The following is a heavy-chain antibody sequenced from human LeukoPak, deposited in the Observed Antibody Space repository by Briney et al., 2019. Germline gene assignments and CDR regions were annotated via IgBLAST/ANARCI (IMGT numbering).Heavy chain of an antibody. CDR1: GGSISSGSYY. D-gene: IGHD5-18*01. J-gene: IGHJ6*03. CDR2: IYASGST. Sequence: SETLSLTCTVSGGSISSGSYYWSWIRQPAGRGLEGIARIYASGSTNYNPSLKTRVTISVDTSKNQFSLKLSSVTAADTAVYYCARDLVGYSYASEGGDYYYYHYMDVWGKGTTVTVSS. V-gene: IGHV4-61*02. CDR3: ARDLVGYSYASEGGDYYYYHYMDV.